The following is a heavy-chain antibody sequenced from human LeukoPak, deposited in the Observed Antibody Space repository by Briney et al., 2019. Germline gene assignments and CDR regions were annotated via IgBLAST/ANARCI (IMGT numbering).Heavy chain of an antibody. V-gene: IGHV3-48*02. Sequence: GGALRLSCAASGFTFSSYSMDWVRQAAGEGREWVSYISSSSSTIYYADSVKGRLTISRDNAKNSLSLQMNSLRDEDTDVYYCARDYGDYIWFDHWGQGTLVTVSS. CDR2: ISSSSSTI. CDR3: ARDYGDYIWFDH. D-gene: IGHD4-17*01. CDR1: GFTFSSYS. J-gene: IGHJ5*02.